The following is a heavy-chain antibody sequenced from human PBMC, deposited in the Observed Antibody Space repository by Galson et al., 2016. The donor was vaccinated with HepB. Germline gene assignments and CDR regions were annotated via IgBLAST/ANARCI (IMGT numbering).Heavy chain of an antibody. J-gene: IGHJ3*02. CDR1: GSSVSSNY. CDR3: AAEGVGATHDAFDI. V-gene: IGHV3-53*01. D-gene: IGHD1-26*01. CDR2: IYSDDST. Sequence: SLRLSCAASGSSVSSNYLSWVRQAPGKGLEWVSVIYSDDSTNFADSVKGRFTISRDTSKNTVYLQMNSLRAEDTAVYYCAAEGVGATHDAFDIWGQGTMVTVSS.